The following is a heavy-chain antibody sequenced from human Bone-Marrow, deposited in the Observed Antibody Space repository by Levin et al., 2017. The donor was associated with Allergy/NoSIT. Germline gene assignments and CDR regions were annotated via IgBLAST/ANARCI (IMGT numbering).Heavy chain of an antibody. CDR2: ITGSSGTS. CDR1: GFILNNYA. CDR3: AKGSGWLNWLDT. Sequence: PGESLKISCVASGFILNNYAMTWVRQAPGKGLEWVSVITGSSGTSYYADSVKGRFTISSDTSKNTLYLQMNSLRVEDTAIYFCAKGSGWLNWLDTWGQGSLVTVSS. V-gene: IGHV3-23*01. D-gene: IGHD6-19*01. J-gene: IGHJ5*02.